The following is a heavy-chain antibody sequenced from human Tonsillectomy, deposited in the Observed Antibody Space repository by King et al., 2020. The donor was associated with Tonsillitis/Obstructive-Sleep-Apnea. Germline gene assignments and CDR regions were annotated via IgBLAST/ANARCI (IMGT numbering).Heavy chain of an antibody. Sequence: VQLVESGGGLVQPGRSLRLSCAASGFTFADYAMHWVRQAPGKGLEWVSGISWNSGNIDYADSVKGRFTISRDNAKNSLYLQMNSLGAEDTAFYYCTKGGVATILPFDYWGQGTLVTVSS. CDR2: ISWNSGNI. D-gene: IGHD5-12*01. CDR3: TKGGVATILPFDY. CDR1: GFTFADYA. J-gene: IGHJ4*02. V-gene: IGHV3-9*01.